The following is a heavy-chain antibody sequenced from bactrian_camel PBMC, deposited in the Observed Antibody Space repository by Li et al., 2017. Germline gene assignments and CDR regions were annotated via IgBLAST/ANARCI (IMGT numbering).Heavy chain of an antibody. CDR2: VGSGARMM. CDR3: AAWMSSGIWYDVCPVLTSGY. Sequence: VQLVESGGGLVQPGGSLRLSCAASGFDFSTYDMSWVRQAPGKGLEWVSAVGSGARMMYYADSVKGRFTISRDNAKNTLYLQMNNLKPEDTAKYYCAAWMSSGIWYDVCPVLTSGYWGQGTQVTVS. J-gene: IGHJ4*01. D-gene: IGHD6*01. CDR1: GFDFSTYD. V-gene: IGHV3S40*01.